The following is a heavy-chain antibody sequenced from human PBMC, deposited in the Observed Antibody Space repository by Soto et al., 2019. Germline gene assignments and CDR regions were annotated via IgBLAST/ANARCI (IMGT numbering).Heavy chain of an antibody. CDR1: GFTFSSYA. D-gene: IGHD5-12*01. J-gene: IGHJ3*02. Sequence: GGSLRLSCAASGFTFSSYAMHWVRQAPGKGLEWVAVISYDGSNKYYADSVKGRFTISRDNSKNTLYLQMNSLRAEDTAVYYCARDRERWLQLGAFDIRGQGTMVTVSS. CDR2: ISYDGSNK. CDR3: ARDRERWLQLGAFDI. V-gene: IGHV3-30-3*01.